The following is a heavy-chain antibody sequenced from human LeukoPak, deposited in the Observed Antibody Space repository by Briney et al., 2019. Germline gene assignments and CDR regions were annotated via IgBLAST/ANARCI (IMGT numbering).Heavy chain of an antibody. CDR2: INPNHGGT. D-gene: IGHD3-10*01. CDR3: ARAEVVYYGSGSWKLDQ. V-gene: IGHV1-2*02. CDR1: GYTFSDFY. Sequence: ASVKVSCKASGYTFSDFYIQWVRQAPGQGLEWMAWINPNHGGTNIAQKFQGRVTVTRDTSISTAYMEVTRLTSDDTAVYFCARAEVVYYGSGSWKLDQWGQGTLITVSS. J-gene: IGHJ4*02.